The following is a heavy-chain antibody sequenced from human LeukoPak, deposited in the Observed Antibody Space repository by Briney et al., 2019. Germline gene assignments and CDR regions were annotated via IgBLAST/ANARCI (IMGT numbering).Heavy chain of an antibody. CDR1: GFTFTTYW. Sequence: GGSLRLPCAASGFTFTTYWMAWVRQAPGKGLEWVANIKGDESAKHQADSVKGRFTISRDSAQNSVYLQMSSLRVEDTAVYYCARDVGGSLDYWGQGTLVTVSS. V-gene: IGHV3-7*01. CDR2: IKGDESAK. D-gene: IGHD1-26*01. J-gene: IGHJ4*02. CDR3: ARDVGGSLDY.